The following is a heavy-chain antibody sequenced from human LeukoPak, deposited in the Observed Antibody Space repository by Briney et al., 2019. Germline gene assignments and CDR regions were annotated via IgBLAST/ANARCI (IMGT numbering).Heavy chain of an antibody. J-gene: IGHJ5*02. CDR1: GGTFSSYA. CDR2: IIPIFGTA. D-gene: IGHD1-26*01. CDR3: ARGRVVGATGGHWFDP. V-gene: IGHV1-69*13. Sequence: SVNVSCKASGGTFSSYAISWVRQAPGQGLEWMGGIIPIFGTANYAQKFQGRVTITADESTSTAYMELSSLRSEDTAVYYCARGRVVGATGGHWFDPWGQGTLVTVSS.